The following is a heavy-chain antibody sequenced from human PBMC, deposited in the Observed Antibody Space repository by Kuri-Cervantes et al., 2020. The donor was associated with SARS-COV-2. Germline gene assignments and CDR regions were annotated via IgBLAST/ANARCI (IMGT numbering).Heavy chain of an antibody. Sequence: LSLTCAASGFTFSSYGMHWVRQAPGKGLEWVAVISHDGKNKKCIASGKGRFTISRDNSQNTLYLHMKSLRSEDTAMYYCAKDRVGVKDFWGQGTLVTVSS. CDR1: GFTFSSYG. V-gene: IGHV3-30*18. CDR2: ISHDGKNK. CDR3: AKDRVGVKDF. D-gene: IGHD2-21*01. J-gene: IGHJ4*02.